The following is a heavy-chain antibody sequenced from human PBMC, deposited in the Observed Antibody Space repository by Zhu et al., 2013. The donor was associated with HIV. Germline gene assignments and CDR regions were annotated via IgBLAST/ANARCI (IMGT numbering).Heavy chain of an antibody. Sequence: QVQLVQSGAEVKKPGASVRVSCKAYGYMFASYGVNWVRQAPGQGLEWMGWISAYSGITKYAQKFQGRLSMTTDTSTNTAYTDLRSLTFDDTAFYFCARLIMPTLAWFDPWGQGTQVTVSS. CDR2: ISAYSGIT. CDR3: ARLIMPTLAWFDP. D-gene: IGHD2-2*01. CDR1: GYMFASYG. V-gene: IGHV1-18*01. J-gene: IGHJ5*02.